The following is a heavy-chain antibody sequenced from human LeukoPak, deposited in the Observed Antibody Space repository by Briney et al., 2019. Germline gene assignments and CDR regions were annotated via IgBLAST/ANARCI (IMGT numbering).Heavy chain of an antibody. CDR2: IIPIFGTA. D-gene: IGHD3-22*01. CDR1: GGTVSGYA. CDR3: ARDYYDSSGYYAFDI. Sequence: SVKVSCKASGGTVSGYAISWVRQAPGQGLEWMGRIIPIFGTANYAQKFQGRVTITTDESTSTAYMELSSLRSEGTAAYYCARDYYDSSGYYAFDIWGQGTMVTVSS. V-gene: IGHV1-69*05. J-gene: IGHJ3*02.